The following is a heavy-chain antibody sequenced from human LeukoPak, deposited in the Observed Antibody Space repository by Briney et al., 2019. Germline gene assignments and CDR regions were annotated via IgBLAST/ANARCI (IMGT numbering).Heavy chain of an antibody. D-gene: IGHD2-15*01. J-gene: IGHJ4*02. Sequence: GGSLRLSCAASGFTFSRYSMNWVRQAPGKGLEWVSYISSSSSTIYNADSVKGRFTISRDNDKNSLYLQMNSLRAEDTAVYYCARDGGGYWGQGTLVTVSS. CDR2: ISSSSSTI. V-gene: IGHV3-48*01. CDR3: ARDGGGY. CDR1: GFTFSRYS.